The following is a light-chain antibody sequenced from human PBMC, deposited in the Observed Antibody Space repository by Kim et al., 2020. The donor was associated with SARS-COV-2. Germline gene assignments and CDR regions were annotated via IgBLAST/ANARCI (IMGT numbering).Light chain of an antibody. Sequence: ALGQTVRITCQGASLSSYYASWYQQKPGQAPVLVIYGKNNRPSGIPDRFSGSSSGNTASLTITGAQAEDEADYYCNSRDSSGNHVVFGGGTQLTVL. J-gene: IGLJ2*01. V-gene: IGLV3-19*01. CDR1: SLSSYY. CDR2: GKN. CDR3: NSRDSSGNHVV.